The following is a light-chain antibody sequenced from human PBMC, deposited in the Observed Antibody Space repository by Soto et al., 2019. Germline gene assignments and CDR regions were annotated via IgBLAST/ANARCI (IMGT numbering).Light chain of an antibody. V-gene: IGKV3-11*01. CDR1: QSVSSY. CDR3: QQRSNWPPYT. CDR2: DAS. J-gene: IGKJ2*01. Sequence: EIVLTQSPATLSLSPGERATLSCRASQSVSSYLAWYQQKPGQAPGLLIYDASNRATGIPARFSGSGSGTDFTPTISSLEPEDFAVYYCQQRSNWPPYTFGQGTKLEIK.